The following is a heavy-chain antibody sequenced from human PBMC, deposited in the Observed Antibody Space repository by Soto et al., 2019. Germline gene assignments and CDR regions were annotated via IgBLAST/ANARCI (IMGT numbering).Heavy chain of an antibody. J-gene: IGHJ4*02. V-gene: IGHV4-59*01. CDR2: LFHSGDT. Sequence: QVQLRELGTGLVKPSETLSLTCTVYGGSIRNDYWSWIRPPPGKGLEWSGYLFHSGDTNYNPSRRSRVTISVDASKNQFSLNLTSATAADTAFYDCARGYGDDWAHLGQGSLVLVSS. CDR1: GGSIRNDY. D-gene: IGHD2-21*02. CDR3: ARGYGDDWAH.